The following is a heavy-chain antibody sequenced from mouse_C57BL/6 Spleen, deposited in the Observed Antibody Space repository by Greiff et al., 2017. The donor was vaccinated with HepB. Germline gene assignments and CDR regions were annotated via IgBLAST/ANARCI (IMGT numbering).Heavy chain of an antibody. CDR2: INPGSGGT. CDR3: ARWGTTVVAPYFDY. D-gene: IGHD1-1*01. CDR1: GYAFTNYL. Sequence: QVQLQQSGAELVRPGTSVKVSCKASGYAFTNYLIEWVKQRPGQGLEWIGVINPGSGGTNYNEKFKGKATLTADKSSSTAYMQLSSLTSEDSAVYFCARWGTTVVAPYFDYWGQGTTLTVSS. J-gene: IGHJ2*01. V-gene: IGHV1-54*01.